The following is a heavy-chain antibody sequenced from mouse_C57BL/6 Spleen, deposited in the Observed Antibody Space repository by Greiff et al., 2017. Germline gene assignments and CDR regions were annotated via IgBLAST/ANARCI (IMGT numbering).Heavy chain of an antibody. V-gene: IGHV1-5*01. J-gene: IGHJ2*01. CDR3: ARGGNFDY. Sequence: VQLQQSGTVLARPGASVKMSCKTSGYTFTSYWMHWVKQRPGQGLEWIGAISPGNSDTSYNQKFKGKAKLTAVKSSSTAYMQLSSLTSEDSAVYSCARGGNFDYWGQGTTLTVSS. CDR2: ISPGNSDT. CDR1: GYTFTSYW.